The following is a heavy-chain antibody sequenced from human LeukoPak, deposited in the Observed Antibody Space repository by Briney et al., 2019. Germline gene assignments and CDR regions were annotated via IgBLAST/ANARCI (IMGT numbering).Heavy chain of an antibody. CDR2: TYYRSKWYN. D-gene: IGHD3-10*01. CDR1: GDSVSSNSAA. Sequence: SQTLSLTCAISGDSVSSNSAAWNWIRQSPSRGLEWLGRTYYRSKWYNDYAVSVKSRITINPDTSKNQFSLQLNSVTPEDTAVYYCAREQLWFGELLIYYYGMDVWGKGPRSPSPQ. J-gene: IGHJ6*01. CDR3: AREQLWFGELLIYYYGMDV. V-gene: IGHV6-1*01.